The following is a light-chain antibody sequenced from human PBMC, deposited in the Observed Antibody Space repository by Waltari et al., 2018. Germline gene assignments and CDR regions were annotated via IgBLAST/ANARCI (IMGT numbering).Light chain of an antibody. J-gene: IGLJ2*01. V-gene: IGLV1-51*01. Sequence: QSVLTQPPSVSAAPGQKVSISCSGSTPNIGNNYVSWYQQFPGTAPKLLSYEGYRRPSGIPDRFSGSKSGASATLDITGLQTGDEADYYCGTWDSSLGVGVLGGGTRVTVL. CDR1: TPNIGNNY. CDR3: GTWDSSLGVGV. CDR2: EGY.